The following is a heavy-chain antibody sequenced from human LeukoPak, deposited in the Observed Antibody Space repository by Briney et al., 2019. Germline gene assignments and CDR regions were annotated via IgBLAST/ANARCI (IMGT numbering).Heavy chain of an antibody. CDR2: IKQDGSEK. J-gene: IGHJ4*02. V-gene: IGHV3-7*01. CDR3: ARGAYYYDSSGYWDQIYFDY. D-gene: IGHD3-22*01. Sequence: GGSLRLSCAASGFTFSSYWMSWVRQAPGKGLEWVANIKQDGSEKYYVDSVKGRFTISRDNAKNSLYLQMSSLRAEDTAVYYCARGAYYYDSSGYWDQIYFDYWGQGTLVTVSS. CDR1: GFTFSSYW.